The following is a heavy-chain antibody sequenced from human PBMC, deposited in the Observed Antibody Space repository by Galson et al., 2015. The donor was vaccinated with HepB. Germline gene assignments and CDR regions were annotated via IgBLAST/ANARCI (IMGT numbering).Heavy chain of an antibody. Sequence: SVKVSCKASGGTFSSYAISWVRQAPGQGLEWMGRIIPILGIANYAQKFQGRVTITADKSTSTAYMELSSLRSEDTAVYYCARENVVVVAATSALFDYWGQGTLVTVSS. CDR2: IIPILGIA. D-gene: IGHD2-15*01. CDR3: ARENVVVVAATSALFDY. J-gene: IGHJ4*02. CDR1: GGTFSSYA. V-gene: IGHV1-69*04.